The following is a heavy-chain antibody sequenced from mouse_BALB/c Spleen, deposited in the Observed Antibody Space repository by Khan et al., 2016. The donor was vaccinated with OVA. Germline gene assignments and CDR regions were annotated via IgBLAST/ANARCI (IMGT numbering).Heavy chain of an antibody. CDR3: VREGAYYRSDGWFAY. CDR2: IIPSNDYT. V-gene: IGHV1-4*01. J-gene: IGHJ3*01. CDR1: GYTFTTYT. Sequence: QIQLVQSGAELARPGASMKMSCKASGYTFTTYTIHWVKQRPGQGLEWIGYIIPSNDYTNYNQKFKDRATLTADKSSSTAYMQLSSLTSEDSAVYYCVREGAYYRSDGWFAYWGQGTLVTVSA. D-gene: IGHD2-14*01.